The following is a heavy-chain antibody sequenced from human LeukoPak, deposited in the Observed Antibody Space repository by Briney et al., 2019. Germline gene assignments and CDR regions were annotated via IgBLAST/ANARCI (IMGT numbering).Heavy chain of an antibody. V-gene: IGHV3-30*04. D-gene: IGHD1-26*01. CDR3: ARVRYRFGGGVGGNFDY. CDR2: ISYDGSNK. Sequence: QTGGSLRLSCAASGFTFSSYAMHWVRQAPGKGLEWVAVISYDGSNKYYADSVKGRFTISRDNSKNTLYLQMNSLRAEDTAVYYCARVRYRFGGGVGGNFDYWGQGTLVTVSS. CDR1: GFTFSSYA. J-gene: IGHJ4*02.